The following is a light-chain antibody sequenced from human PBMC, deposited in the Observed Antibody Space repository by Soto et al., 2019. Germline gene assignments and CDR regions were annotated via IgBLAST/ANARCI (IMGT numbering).Light chain of an antibody. Sequence: AVQMTQSPSSLSASVGDRVTITCRASQGIRNDLGWYQQSPGKAPKLLIYAASNLQSGVPLRFSGNGSGTDFTLTISSLQPEDFATYYCLQDYISPFTFGPGTKVDIK. CDR1: QGIRND. J-gene: IGKJ3*01. CDR2: AAS. V-gene: IGKV1-6*01. CDR3: LQDYISPFT.